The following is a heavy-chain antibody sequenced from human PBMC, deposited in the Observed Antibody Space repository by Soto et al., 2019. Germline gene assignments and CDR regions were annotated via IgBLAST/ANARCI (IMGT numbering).Heavy chain of an antibody. CDR1: GDTITSFS. J-gene: IGHJ1*01. D-gene: IGHD1-7*01. Sequence: SETLSLTCTVSGDTITSFSWNWIRQSAGKGLEWIRRSSTPGNTHYNPSLESRVTMSLDTSKNKFSLKLTAVTAADTAVYYCEGESGENWSYEAYWGQGTLVTVSS. CDR3: EGESGENWSYEAY. V-gene: IGHV4-4*07. CDR2: SSTPGNT.